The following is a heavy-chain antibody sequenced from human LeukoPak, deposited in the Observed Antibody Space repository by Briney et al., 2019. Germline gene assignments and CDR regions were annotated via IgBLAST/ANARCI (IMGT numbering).Heavy chain of an antibody. CDR2: IYSSGST. D-gene: IGHD2-2*01. V-gene: IGHV4-61*09. Sequence: SQTLSLTCTVSGGSISSGSYYWGWIRQPAGKGLEWVGHIYSSGSTNYNPSLKSRVTISVDTSKNQFSLKLSSVTAADTAVYYCARDLIVVEPAAILYWFDPWGQGTLVTVSS. J-gene: IGHJ5*02. CDR1: GGSISSGSYY. CDR3: ARDLIVVEPAAILYWFDP.